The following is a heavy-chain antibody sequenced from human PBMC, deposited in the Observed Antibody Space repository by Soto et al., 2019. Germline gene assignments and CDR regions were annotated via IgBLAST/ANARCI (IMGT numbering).Heavy chain of an antibody. CDR3: ARSPIGTYSFNS. D-gene: IGHD1-26*01. J-gene: IGHJ4*02. V-gene: IGHV3-72*01. CDR1: GFIFSDHN. CDR2: IRNKANSYTT. Sequence: GGSLRLSCAASGFIFSDHNMDWVRQAPGKGLEWIARIRNKANSYTTEYAASVKGRFTISRDDSKNSLYLQLGSLKTDDTAVYDCARSPIGTYSFNSWGQGT.